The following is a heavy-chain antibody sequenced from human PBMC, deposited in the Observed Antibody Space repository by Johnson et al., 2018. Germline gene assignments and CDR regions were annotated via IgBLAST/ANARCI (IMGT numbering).Heavy chain of an antibody. CDR3: ARGDSSSSGIDY. J-gene: IGHJ4*02. Sequence: QVQLQESGAEVKKPGASVRVSCKASGYTFISYFVQWVRQAPGQGLEWMGIINPSGGSTTYAQKFQGRVTLTRDTSTTTVDMGVSSLTSEDTAVYFCARGDSSSSGIDYWGQGTLVTVSS. CDR2: INPSGGST. D-gene: IGHD6-6*01. V-gene: IGHV1-46*01. CDR1: GYTFISYF.